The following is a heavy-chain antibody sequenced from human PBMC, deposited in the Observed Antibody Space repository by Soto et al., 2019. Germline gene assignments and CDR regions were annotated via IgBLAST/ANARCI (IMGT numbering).Heavy chain of an antibody. J-gene: IGHJ3*02. CDR1: GGSISSGDYY. CDR3: ASEASPDAFDI. V-gene: IGHV4-30-4*01. Sequence: PSETLSLTCTVSGGSISSGDYYWIWIRQPPGKGLEWIGYIYYSGSTYYNASLKSRISISVDTSQNQFSLKLSSVTAADTAVYYCASEASPDAFDIWGQGTMVTVSS. CDR2: IYYSGST.